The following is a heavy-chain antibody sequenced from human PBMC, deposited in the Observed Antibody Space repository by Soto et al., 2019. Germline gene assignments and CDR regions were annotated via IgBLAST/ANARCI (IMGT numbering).Heavy chain of an antibody. V-gene: IGHV4-31*03. CDR2: IYYSGST. CDR1: GGSISSGGYY. J-gene: IGHJ4*02. CDR3: ARGKAAAGTPPNY. Sequence: SETLSLTCTVSGGSISSGGYYWSWIRQHPGKGLEWIGYIYYSGSTYYNPSLKSRVTISVDTSKNQFSLKLSSVTAADTAVYYCARGKAAAGTPPNYWGQGTLVTVSS. D-gene: IGHD6-13*01.